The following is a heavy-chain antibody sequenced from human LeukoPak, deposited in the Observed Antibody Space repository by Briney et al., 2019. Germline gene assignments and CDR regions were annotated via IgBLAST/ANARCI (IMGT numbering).Heavy chain of an antibody. Sequence: GGSLRLSCAASGFTFSSYGMHWVRQAPGKGLEWVAVIWYDGSNKYYADSAKGRFTISRDNSKNTLYLQMNSLRAEDTAVYYCARGREWELRASLDYWGQGTLVTVSS. CDR2: IWYDGSNK. CDR1: GFTFSSYG. V-gene: IGHV3-33*01. J-gene: IGHJ4*02. CDR3: ARGREWELRASLDY. D-gene: IGHD1-26*01.